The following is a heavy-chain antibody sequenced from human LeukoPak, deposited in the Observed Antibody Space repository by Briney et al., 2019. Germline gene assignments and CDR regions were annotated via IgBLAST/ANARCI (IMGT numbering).Heavy chain of an antibody. CDR1: GFTFDEYA. CDR3: VKGWKYVDSLTPYYFDY. D-gene: IGHD4-17*01. J-gene: IGHJ4*02. CDR2: ISGDGGST. V-gene: IGHV3-43*02. Sequence: GGSLRLSCAASGFTFDEYAMHWVPQAPGKGLEWVSLISGDGGSTYYADSVKGRFTISRDNSKNSLYLQMNSLRTEDTALYYCVKGWKYVDSLTPYYFDYWGEGTLVTVSS.